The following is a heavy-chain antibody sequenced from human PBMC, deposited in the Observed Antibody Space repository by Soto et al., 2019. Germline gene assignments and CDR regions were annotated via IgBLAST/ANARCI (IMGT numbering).Heavy chain of an antibody. CDR2: IIPIFGTA. V-gene: IGHV1-69*13. Sequence: EASVKVSCKASGGTFSSYAISWVRQAPGQGLEWMGGIIPIFGTANYAQKFQGRVTITADESTSTAYMELSSLRSEDTAVYYCARAQTVVLVPAAMWSWFDPWGQGTLVTVSS. CDR3: ARAQTVVLVPAAMWSWFDP. J-gene: IGHJ5*02. D-gene: IGHD2-2*01. CDR1: GGTFSSYA.